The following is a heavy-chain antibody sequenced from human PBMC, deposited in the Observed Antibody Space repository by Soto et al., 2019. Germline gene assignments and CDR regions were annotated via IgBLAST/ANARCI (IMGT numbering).Heavy chain of an antibody. CDR2: INPNSGGT. J-gene: IGHJ4*02. Sequence: ASVKVSCKASGYTIPVHYMHWVRQAPGQGLEWMGWINPNSGGTNYAQKFQGRVTMTRDTSISTAYMELSRLRFDDTAVYYCAREVPLEYDSSGYSFDYWGQGTLVTVSS. CDR1: GYTIPVHY. CDR3: AREVPLEYDSSGYSFDY. D-gene: IGHD3-22*01. V-gene: IGHV1-2*02.